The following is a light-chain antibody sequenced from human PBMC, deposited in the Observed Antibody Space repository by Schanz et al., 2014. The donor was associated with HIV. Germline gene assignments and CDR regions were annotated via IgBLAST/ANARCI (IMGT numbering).Light chain of an antibody. V-gene: IGLV1-40*01. CDR2: GNN. Sequence: QSVLTQPPSVSGAPGQRVIIPCTGSSSNIGSGYDVHWYQQLPGTAPKLLIFGNNNRPSGVPDRISASKSGITASLAISGLQSEDEADYYCAAWDDSLNGWVFGGGTKVTVL. J-gene: IGLJ3*02. CDR1: SSNIGSGYD. CDR3: AAWDDSLNGWV.